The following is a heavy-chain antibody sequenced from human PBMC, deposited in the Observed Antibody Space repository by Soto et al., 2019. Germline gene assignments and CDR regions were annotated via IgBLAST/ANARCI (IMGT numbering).Heavy chain of an antibody. V-gene: IGHV4-39*01. D-gene: IGHD4-17*01. CDR2: IFYNGNT. J-gene: IGHJ4*02. Sequence: PSETLSLTCTVSGGSLSSSTYYWAWIRQPPGKGLEWIGSIFYNGNTYYNPSLKSRLTISSDTPNSQFSLKLRSLTAADTAVYYCARHTYGIGLDYWGKGTLVTVSS. CDR3: ARHTYGIGLDY. CDR1: GGSLSSSTYY.